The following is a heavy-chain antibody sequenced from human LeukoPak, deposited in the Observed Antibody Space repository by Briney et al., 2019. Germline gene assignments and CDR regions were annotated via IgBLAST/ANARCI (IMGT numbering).Heavy chain of an antibody. V-gene: IGHV3-15*01. Sequence: PGGSLRLSCAASGFTFSNAWMSWVRQAPGKGLEWVGRIKSKTDGGTTDYAAPVKGRFTISRDDSKNTLYLQMNSLKTKDTAVYYCTRDIWTGSYYYYYYYMDVWGKGTTVTISS. CDR2: IKSKTDGGTT. CDR1: GFTFSNAW. D-gene: IGHD3-9*01. CDR3: TRDIWTGSYYYYYYYMDV. J-gene: IGHJ6*03.